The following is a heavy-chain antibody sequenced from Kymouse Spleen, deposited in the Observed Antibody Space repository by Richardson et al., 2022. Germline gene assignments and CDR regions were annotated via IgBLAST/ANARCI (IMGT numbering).Heavy chain of an antibody. CDR2: INHSGST. Sequence: QVQLQQWGAGLLKPSETLSLTCAVYGGSFSGYYWSWIRQPPGKGLEWIGEINHSGSTNYNPSLKSRVTISVDTSKNQFSLKLSSVTAADTAVYYCARGLSSSRFDYWGQGTLVTVSS. D-gene: IGHD6-13*01. CDR3: ARGLSSSRFDY. V-gene: IGHV4-34*01. J-gene: IGHJ4*02. CDR1: GGSFSGYY.